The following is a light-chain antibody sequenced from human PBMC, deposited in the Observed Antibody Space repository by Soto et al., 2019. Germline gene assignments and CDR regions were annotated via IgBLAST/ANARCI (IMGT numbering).Light chain of an antibody. Sequence: EIVMTQSPATLSVSPGESATLSCRASQSVSSHLGWFQQKPGQVPRLLIYGASHRVPGIPARFSGSGSGTEFTLTSSGLQSEDFAVYYCQQASNWPRTFGQGTKVEIK. CDR3: QQASNWPRT. V-gene: IGKV3-15*01. CDR2: GAS. CDR1: QSVSSH. J-gene: IGKJ1*01.